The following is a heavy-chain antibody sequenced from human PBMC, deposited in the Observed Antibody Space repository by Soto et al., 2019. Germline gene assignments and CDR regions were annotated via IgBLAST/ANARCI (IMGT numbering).Heavy chain of an antibody. D-gene: IGHD3-22*01. J-gene: IGHJ3*02. V-gene: IGHV3-73*01. CDR3: TSRPTYYYDTSHDAFDI. CDR1: GFTFSGST. CDR2: ITSKAHSYAT. Sequence: LRLSCVASGFTFSGSTICWVRQASGKGLEWVGRITSKAHSYATAYAASVKGRFTISRDDSKNTAYLQMNSLRTEDTAVYYCTSRPTYYYDTSHDAFDIWGQGTMVTVSS.